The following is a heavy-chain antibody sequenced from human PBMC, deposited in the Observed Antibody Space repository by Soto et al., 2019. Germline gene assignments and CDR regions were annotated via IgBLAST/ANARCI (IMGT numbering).Heavy chain of an antibody. CDR2: ISGSGGST. Sequence: GGSLRLSCAASGFTFSSYAMSWVRQAPGKGLEWVSAISGSGGSTYYADSVKGRFTISRDNSKNTLYLQMNSLRAEDTAVYYCAKTDYYDSSGYYRSYFDYWGQGTLVTVSS. J-gene: IGHJ4*02. CDR1: GFTFSSYA. D-gene: IGHD3-22*01. CDR3: AKTDYYDSSGYYRSYFDY. V-gene: IGHV3-23*01.